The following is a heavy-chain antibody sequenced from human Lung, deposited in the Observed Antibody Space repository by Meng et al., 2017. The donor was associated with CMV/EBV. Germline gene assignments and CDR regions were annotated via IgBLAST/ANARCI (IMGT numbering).Heavy chain of an antibody. V-gene: IGHV4-34*01. Sequence: SXTLSLXCAVYGGSFSEYFWNWIRQSPGKGLEWIGDIGHGGSTSYNPSLKGRVTISQDTSKNQFSLKLTSVTAADTAVYFCARASLFGVVVMNYYFDSWGQG. CDR2: IGHGGST. D-gene: IGHD3-3*01. CDR3: ARASLFGVVVMNYYFDS. CDR1: GGSFSEYF. J-gene: IGHJ4*02.